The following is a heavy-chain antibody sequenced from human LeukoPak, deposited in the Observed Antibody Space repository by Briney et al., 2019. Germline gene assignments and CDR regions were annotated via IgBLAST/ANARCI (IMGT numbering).Heavy chain of an antibody. J-gene: IGHJ6*03. CDR2: IYTSGST. V-gene: IGHV4-61*09. Sequence: PSETLSLTCTVSGGSISSGRYCWSWLRQPAGKGLEWIGHIYTSGSTKYHPSPKSPSTISLATSKNQFSLKLSSVTAAVTAVYYCARGRRVIYYYYYMDVWCKGTTVTVSS. CDR1: GGSISSGRYC. D-gene: IGHD5-24*01. CDR3: ARGRRVIYYYYYMDV.